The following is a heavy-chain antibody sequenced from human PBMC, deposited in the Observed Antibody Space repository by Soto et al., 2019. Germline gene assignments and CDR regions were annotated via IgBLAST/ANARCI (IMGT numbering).Heavy chain of an antibody. CDR2: LYAEGTT. D-gene: IGHD3-10*01. J-gene: IGHJ6*02. CDR1: GLTVSHNY. V-gene: IGHV3-53*01. CDR3: VRPRPSGENYGMDV. Sequence: EVQLVESGGGLIQPGGSLRLSCVASGLTVSHNYRAWVRQAPEMGLEWVSILYAEGTTYYADSVKGRFTISRDSAKNTLFLQLDSLKAEDTVVCYCVRPRPSGENYGMDVWGQGTTVTVSS.